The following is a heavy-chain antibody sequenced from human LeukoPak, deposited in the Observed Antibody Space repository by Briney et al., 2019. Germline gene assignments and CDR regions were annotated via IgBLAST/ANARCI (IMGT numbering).Heavy chain of an antibody. J-gene: IGHJ3*02. Sequence: PGGSLRLSCAATGFTFSDYCMNWVRQAPGKGLEWVSYINKNGGTAYGDSVKGRFTISRDNAKNSLYLQMNSLRAEDTAVYYCARDNGGGSSWYALPDAFDIWGQGTMVTVSS. CDR1: GFTFSDYC. CDR2: INKNGGT. CDR3: ARDNGGGSSWYALPDAFDI. D-gene: IGHD6-13*01. V-gene: IGHV3-69-1*01.